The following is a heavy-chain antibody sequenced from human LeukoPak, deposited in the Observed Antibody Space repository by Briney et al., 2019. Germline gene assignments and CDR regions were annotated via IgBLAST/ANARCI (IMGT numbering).Heavy chain of an antibody. CDR1: GYTFSTYA. CDR2: INTNTGNP. D-gene: IGHD1-26*01. V-gene: IGHV7-4-1*02. J-gene: IGHJ4*02. Sequence: GASVKVSCKASGYTFSTYAINWVRQAPGQGLEWMGWINTNTGNPTYAQGFTGRFVFSLDTSVSTAYLQISSLKAEDTAVYYCARDQRAGATGLDYWGQGTLVTVSS. CDR3: ARDQRAGATGLDY.